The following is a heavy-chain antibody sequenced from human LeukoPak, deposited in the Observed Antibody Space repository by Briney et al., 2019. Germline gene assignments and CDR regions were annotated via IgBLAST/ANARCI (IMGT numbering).Heavy chain of an antibody. CDR3: ARDNYAGANWFDP. Sequence: GASVKVSCEASVGTFSSYAISWVRQAPGQGREWMGGIIPIFGTANYAQKFQGRVTITTDESTSTAYMELSSLRSEDTAVYYCARDNYAGANWFDPWGQGTLVTVSS. J-gene: IGHJ5*02. CDR2: IIPIFGTA. V-gene: IGHV1-69*05. D-gene: IGHD1-7*01. CDR1: VGTFSSYA.